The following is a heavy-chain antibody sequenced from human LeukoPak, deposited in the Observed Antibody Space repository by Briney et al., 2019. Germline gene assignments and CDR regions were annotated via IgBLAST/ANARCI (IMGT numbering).Heavy chain of an antibody. J-gene: IGHJ5*02. V-gene: IGHV3-21*01. Sequence: IPGGSLRLSCVASGFTFSSYSVNWVRQAPGKGLEWVSSISSSGAHIYYADSVKGRFTISRDNAKNSLYLQMNSLRAEDTAVYYCARASTQYNILTGYNWFDPWGQGTLVTVSS. D-gene: IGHD3-9*01. CDR2: ISSSGAHI. CDR1: GFTFSSYS. CDR3: ARASTQYNILTGYNWFDP.